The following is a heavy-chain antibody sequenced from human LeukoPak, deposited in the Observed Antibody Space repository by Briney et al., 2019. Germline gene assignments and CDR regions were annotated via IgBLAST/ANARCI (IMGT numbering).Heavy chain of an antibody. CDR1: GGSISSYY. CDR3: ARDYGDFPAYYFDY. V-gene: IGHV4-4*07. Sequence: SETLSLTCTVSGGSISSYYWSWIRQPAGKGLEWTGRIYNSGITNYNPSLKSRVTMSMDTSMNQFSLKLRSVTAADTAVYYCARDYGDFPAYYFDYWGQGTLVTVSS. D-gene: IGHD4-17*01. CDR2: IYNSGIT. J-gene: IGHJ4*02.